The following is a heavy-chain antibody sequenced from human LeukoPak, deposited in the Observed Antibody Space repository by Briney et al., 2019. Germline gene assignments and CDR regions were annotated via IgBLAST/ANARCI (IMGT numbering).Heavy chain of an antibody. CDR3: AREADSSSGVFDY. V-gene: IGHV1-2*02. Sequence: GASVKVSCKASGYTFTGYYMHWVRQAPGQGLEWMGWINPNSGGTNYAQKFQGRVTMTRDTSISTAYMELSRLRSDDTAVYYCAREADSSSGVFDYWGQGTLVTVSS. CDR2: INPNSGGT. J-gene: IGHJ4*02. CDR1: GYTFTGYY. D-gene: IGHD6-6*01.